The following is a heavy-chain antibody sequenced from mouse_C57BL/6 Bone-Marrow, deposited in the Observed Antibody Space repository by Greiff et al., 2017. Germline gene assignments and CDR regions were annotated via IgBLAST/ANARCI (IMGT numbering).Heavy chain of an antibody. CDR1: GFNIKDDY. Sequence: VQLQQSGAELVRPGASVKLSCTASGFNIKDDYMHWVKQRPEQGLEWIGWLDPENGDTEYASKFQGKATITADTSSNTAYLQLSSLTSEDTAVYYCTCNYVDYWGQGTTLTVSS. CDR3: TCNYVDY. CDR2: LDPENGDT. J-gene: IGHJ2*01. V-gene: IGHV14-4*01.